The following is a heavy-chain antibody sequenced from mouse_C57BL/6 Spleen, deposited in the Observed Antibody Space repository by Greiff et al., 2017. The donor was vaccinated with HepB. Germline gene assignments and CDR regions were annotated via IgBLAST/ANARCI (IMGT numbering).Heavy chain of an antibody. Sequence: EVQLQQSGPELVKPGASVKIPCKASGYTFTDYNMDWVKQSHGKSLEWIGDINPNNGGTIYNQKFKGKATLTVDKSSSTAYMELRRLTSEDTAVYYCAREVGQVLYYAMDYWGQGTSVTVSS. D-gene: IGHD3-3*01. J-gene: IGHJ4*01. CDR1: GYTFTDYN. CDR2: INPNNGGT. CDR3: AREVGQVLYYAMDY. V-gene: IGHV1-18*01.